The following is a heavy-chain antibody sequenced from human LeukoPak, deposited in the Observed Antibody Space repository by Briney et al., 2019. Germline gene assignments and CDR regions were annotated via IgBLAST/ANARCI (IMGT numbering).Heavy chain of an antibody. CDR1: GFTFSNYF. V-gene: IGHV3-64D*06. CDR3: VRTYDENPLGWFDP. Sequence: GGSLRLSCAASGFTFSNYFMHWVRQPPGKGLYYVSAISINGGSTYYADSVRGRFTISRDNSKNTLYLQMSSLRPDDTAVYYCVRTYDENPLGWFDPWGQGTLVTVSS. J-gene: IGHJ5*02. D-gene: IGHD5-12*01. CDR2: ISINGGST.